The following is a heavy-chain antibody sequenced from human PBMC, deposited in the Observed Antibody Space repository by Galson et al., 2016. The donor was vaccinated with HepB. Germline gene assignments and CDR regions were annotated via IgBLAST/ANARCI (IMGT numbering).Heavy chain of an antibody. V-gene: IGHV3-33*01. D-gene: IGHD3-10*01. J-gene: IGHJ5*02. CDR1: GFTFSSYG. CDR3: ARDQVYSGSGSHYANWFDP. Sequence: LRLSCAASGFTFSSYGIHWVRQAPGKGLEWVAGIWYDGSNKYYADSVKGRFTISRDNSKNTLYLQMNSLRAEDAAVYYCARDQVYSGSGSHYANWFDPWGQGTLVTVSS. CDR2: IWYDGSNK.